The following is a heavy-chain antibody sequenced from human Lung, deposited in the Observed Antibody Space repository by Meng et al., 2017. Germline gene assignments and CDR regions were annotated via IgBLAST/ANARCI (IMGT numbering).Heavy chain of an antibody. V-gene: IGHV3-23*04. Sequence: VESWGCCVQPGGSLRLSCAAFGLILCRYAMSWVRQAPGKGLEWVSAISGSGSSPYYADSVKGRFTISRDNSKNTLYLKMNSLRAEDTAVYYCAKKGWLYWGSGDDYWGQGTLVTVSS. CDR1: GLILCRYA. CDR2: ISGSGSSP. D-gene: IGHD7-27*01. CDR3: AKKGWLYWGSGDDY. J-gene: IGHJ4*02.